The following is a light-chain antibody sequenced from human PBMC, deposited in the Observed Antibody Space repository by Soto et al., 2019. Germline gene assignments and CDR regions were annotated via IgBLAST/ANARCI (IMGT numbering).Light chain of an antibody. CDR3: QQGNSFPLT. Sequence: DIQMTQSPSSVSASIGDRVTITCRASQDIDSWLAWFQQKPGEAPRLLIYAAISLHSGVPSRFSGAESGTEFSLTISSLQPEDFAAYCCQQGNSFPLTFGGGTKVEIK. V-gene: IGKV1-12*01. CDR1: QDIDSW. J-gene: IGKJ4*01. CDR2: AAI.